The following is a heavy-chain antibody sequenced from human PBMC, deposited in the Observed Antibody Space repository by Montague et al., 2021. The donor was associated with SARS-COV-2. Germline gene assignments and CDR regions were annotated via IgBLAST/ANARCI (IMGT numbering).Heavy chain of an antibody. Sequence: SETLSLTCNVSGGSISSSTYYWGWIRQPPGKGLEWIGNLYNGGTTYSSPSLKSRVTISVATSKNHFSLNMASVTAADTAVYYCARTSKLRESSSGNYYYHAMDVWGQGTTVTVSS. CDR1: GGSISSSTYY. J-gene: IGHJ6*02. CDR2: LYNGGTT. CDR3: ARTSKLRESSSGNYYYHAMDV. D-gene: IGHD3-16*01. V-gene: IGHV4-39*02.